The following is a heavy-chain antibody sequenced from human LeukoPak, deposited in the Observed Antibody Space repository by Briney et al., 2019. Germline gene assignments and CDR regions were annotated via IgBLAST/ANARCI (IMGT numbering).Heavy chain of an antibody. D-gene: IGHD2-2*01. CDR3: ARGSSTADY. J-gene: IGHJ4*02. CDR1: GYTFTSYY. V-gene: IGHV1-46*01. Sequence: ASVKVSFNASGYTFTSYYMHWVRQALGQGLEWMGIINPSGGSTSYPQKFQGRVTMTRDTSTSTVYMELSSLRSEDTAVYYCARGSSTADYWGQGTLVTVSS. CDR2: INPSGGST.